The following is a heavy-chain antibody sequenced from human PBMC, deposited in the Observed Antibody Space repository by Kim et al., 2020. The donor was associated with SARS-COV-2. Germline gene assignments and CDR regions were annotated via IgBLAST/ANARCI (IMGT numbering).Heavy chain of an antibody. CDR1: GGSISSGGYY. CDR3: AREGGGGFGELSLDY. V-gene: IGHV4-31*03. Sequence: SETLSLTCTVSGGSISSGGYYWSWIRQHPGKGLEWIGYIYYSGSTYYNPSLKSRVTISVDTSKNQFSLKLSSVTAADTAVYYCAREGGGGFGELSLDYWGQGTLVTVSS. D-gene: IGHD3-10*01. CDR2: IYYSGST. J-gene: IGHJ4*02.